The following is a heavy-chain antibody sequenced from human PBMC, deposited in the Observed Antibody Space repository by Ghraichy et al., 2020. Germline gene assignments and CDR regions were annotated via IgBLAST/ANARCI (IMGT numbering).Heavy chain of an antibody. CDR3: AKDPAYNFWSGYYDRFDN. J-gene: IGHJ4*02. Sequence: GGSLRLSCAASGFSFGSFAISWVRQTPGKGLAWVSSISGGGEDTYYADSVRGRFTISRGNSKKTVYLQMNSLSAEDTAIYYCAKDPAYNFWSGYYDRFDNWGQGTLVTVSS. V-gene: IGHV3-23*01. D-gene: IGHD3-3*01. CDR2: ISGGGEDT. CDR1: GFSFGSFA.